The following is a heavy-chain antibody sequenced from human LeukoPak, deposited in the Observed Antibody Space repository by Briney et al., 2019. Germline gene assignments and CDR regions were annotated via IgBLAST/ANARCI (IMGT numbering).Heavy chain of an antibody. Sequence: SETLSLTCTVSGGSISSYYWSWIRQPPGKGLEWIGYIYYSGSTNYNPSLKSRVTISVDTSKNQFSLKLSSVTAADTAVYYCARRTKEMAPYYYYGMDVWGQGTTVTVSS. CDR2: IYYSGST. J-gene: IGHJ6*02. D-gene: IGHD5-24*01. V-gene: IGHV4-59*08. CDR1: GGSISSYY. CDR3: ARRTKEMAPYYYYGMDV.